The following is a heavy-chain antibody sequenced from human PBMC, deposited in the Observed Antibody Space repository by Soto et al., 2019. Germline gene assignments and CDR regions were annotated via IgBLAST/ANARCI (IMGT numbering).Heavy chain of an antibody. Sequence: ASVKVSGKASGYTFSTKYLHWVRQAPGQGLEWMGWVNPNTGGTRYAQKFKGRVTMTSDTSINTAYMDLSSLRSDDTAVYYCARIGYYIDYDYWGQGTLVTVSS. D-gene: IGHD3-22*01. CDR3: ARIGYYIDYDY. V-gene: IGHV1-2*02. CDR2: VNPNTGGT. CDR1: GYTFSTKY. J-gene: IGHJ4*02.